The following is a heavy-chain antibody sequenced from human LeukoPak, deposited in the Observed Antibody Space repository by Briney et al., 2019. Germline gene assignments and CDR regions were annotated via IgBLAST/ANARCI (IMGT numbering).Heavy chain of an antibody. CDR1: GFTFGDYA. D-gene: IGHD1-26*01. Sequence: GGSLRLSCTASGFTFGDYAMSWVRQAPGKGLDWIGFIRSKTSGGTTEYAASVKGRFTILRDDSKSIAYLQINSLKTEDTAVYYCTRGDGSGSYWGQATLVTVSS. CDR2: IRSKTSGGTT. V-gene: IGHV3-49*04. CDR3: TRGDGSGSY. J-gene: IGHJ4*02.